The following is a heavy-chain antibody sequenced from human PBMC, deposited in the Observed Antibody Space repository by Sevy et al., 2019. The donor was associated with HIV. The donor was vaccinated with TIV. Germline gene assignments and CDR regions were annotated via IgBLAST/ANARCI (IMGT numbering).Heavy chain of an antibody. V-gene: IGHV3-23*01. Sequence: GGSLRLSCAASGFTFSSYAMSWVRQAPGKGLEWVSAISGSGGSTYYADSVKGRFTISRDNSKNTLYLQMNSLRAEDTAVYYCAKDRRQQLGKYYYYYGMDVWGQGTTVTVSS. CDR2: ISGSGGST. D-gene: IGHD6-13*01. J-gene: IGHJ6*02. CDR1: GFTFSSYA. CDR3: AKDRRQQLGKYYYYYGMDV.